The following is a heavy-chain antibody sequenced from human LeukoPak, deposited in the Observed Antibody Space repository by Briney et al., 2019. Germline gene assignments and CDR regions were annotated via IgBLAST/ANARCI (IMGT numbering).Heavy chain of an antibody. J-gene: IGHJ4*02. CDR3: ARDPWGKWLAVGANFDY. CDR2: INPSGGST. Sequence: GASVKVSCKASGYTFTGYYMHWVRQAPGQGLEWMGIINPSGGSTSYAQKFQGRVTMTRDTSTSTVYMELSSLRSEDTAVYYCARDPWGKWLAVGANFDYWGQGTLVTVSS. D-gene: IGHD1-26*01. CDR1: GYTFTGYY. V-gene: IGHV1-46*01.